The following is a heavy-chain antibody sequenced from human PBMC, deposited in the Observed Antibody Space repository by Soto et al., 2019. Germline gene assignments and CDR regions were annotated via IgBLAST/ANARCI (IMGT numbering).Heavy chain of an antibody. V-gene: IGHV1-3*01. D-gene: IGHD3-10*01. CDR3: ARDMGMGKTSGSYYTGSWACDI. Sequence: ASVKVSCKASGYTFTSYAMHWVRQAPGQRLEWMGWINAGNGNTKYSQKFQGRVTITRDTSASTAYMELSSLRSEDTAVYYCARDMGMGKTSGSYYTGSWACDIWRQGTMVTVS. J-gene: IGHJ3*02. CDR2: INAGNGNT. CDR1: GYTFTSYA.